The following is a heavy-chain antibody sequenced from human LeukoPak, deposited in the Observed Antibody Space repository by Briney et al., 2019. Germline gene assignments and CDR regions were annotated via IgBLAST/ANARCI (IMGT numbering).Heavy chain of an antibody. V-gene: IGHV3-23*01. D-gene: IGHD5-12*01. CDR3: AEDYEGGGYVVVLAGN. J-gene: IGHJ4*02. CDR2: ISGSGGNT. CDR1: GFTFSNAW. Sequence: GGSLRLSCAASGFTFSNAWMNWVRQAPGKGLEWVSAISGSGGNTYYADSAKGRFTISRDNSKNTLYLQMNSLRAEDTAVYYCAEDYEGGGYVVVLAGNWGQGTLVTVSS.